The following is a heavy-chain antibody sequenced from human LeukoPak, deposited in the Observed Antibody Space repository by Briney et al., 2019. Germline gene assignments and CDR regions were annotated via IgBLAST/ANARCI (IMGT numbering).Heavy chain of an antibody. Sequence: GASVKVSCKASGYTFTNYDINWVRQATGQGLEWMGWMSPDGGNTVYAQKFQGRVTLTRDTSIRTAYMELSNLRSEDTAVYFCVRGVATNYWGQGTLVTVSS. D-gene: IGHD5-12*01. CDR3: VRGVATNY. CDR2: MSPDGGNT. V-gene: IGHV1-8*03. CDR1: GYTFTNYD. J-gene: IGHJ4*02.